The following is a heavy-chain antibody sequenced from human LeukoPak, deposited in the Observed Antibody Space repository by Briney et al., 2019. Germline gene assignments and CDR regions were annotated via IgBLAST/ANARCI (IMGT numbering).Heavy chain of an antibody. CDR2: ISSSSSTI. J-gene: IGHJ5*02. D-gene: IGHD1-26*01. CDR1: GFTFSSYS. CDR3: ARGSGSYSFNLLGFDP. Sequence: GGSLRLSCAASGFTFSSYSMNWVRQAPGKGLEWVSYISSSSSTIYYADSVKGRFTISRDNAKNSLYLQMNSPRAEDTAVYYCARGSGSYSFNLLGFDPWGQGTLVTVS. V-gene: IGHV3-48*01.